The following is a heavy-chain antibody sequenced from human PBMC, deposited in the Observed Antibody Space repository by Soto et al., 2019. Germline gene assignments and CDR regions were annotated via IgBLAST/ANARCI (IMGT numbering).Heavy chain of an antibody. D-gene: IGHD2-2*01. CDR2: IYPRDSDT. CDR3: ARLLRYCSSNSCCAGYFDN. Sequence: PGESLKISCKGFGYSFTNYWIGWVRQMPGKGLEWMGIIYPRDSDTRYSPSFQGQVAISADKSISTAYLQGSSLKASDTAMYYCARLLRYCSSNSCCAGYFDNWGQGTLVTVSS. J-gene: IGHJ4*01. CDR1: GYSFTNYW. V-gene: IGHV5-51*01.